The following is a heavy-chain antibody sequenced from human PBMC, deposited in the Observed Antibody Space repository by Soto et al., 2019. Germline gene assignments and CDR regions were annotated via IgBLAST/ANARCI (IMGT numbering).Heavy chain of an antibody. D-gene: IGHD6-13*01. V-gene: IGHV3-23*01. Sequence: PGGSLRLSCAASGFTFSSYAMSWVRQAPGKGLEWVSVISGSGDFTFYADSVKGRFTISRDNSKNTLYLQMNSLRAEDTAVYYCAYSSTPFDYWGQGTLVTVSS. CDR1: GFTFSSYA. J-gene: IGHJ4*02. CDR2: ISGSGDFT. CDR3: AYSSTPFDY.